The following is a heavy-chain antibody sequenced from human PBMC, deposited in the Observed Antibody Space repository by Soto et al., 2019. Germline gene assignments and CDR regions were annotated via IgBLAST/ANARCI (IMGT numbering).Heavy chain of an antibody. V-gene: IGHV3-23*01. J-gene: IGHJ5*02. Sequence: GGSLRLSCAASGFTFSSYAMSWVRQAPGKGLEWVSAISGSGGSTYYADSVKGRFTISRDNSKNTLYLQMNSLRAEDTAVYYCAKGPNVVVPAASYNWFDPWGQGTLVTVS. D-gene: IGHD2-2*01. CDR1: GFTFSSYA. CDR2: ISGSGGST. CDR3: AKGPNVVVPAASYNWFDP.